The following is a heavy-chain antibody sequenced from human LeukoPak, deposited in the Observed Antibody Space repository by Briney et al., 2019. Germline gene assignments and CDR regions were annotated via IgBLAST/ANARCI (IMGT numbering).Heavy chain of an antibody. V-gene: IGHV3-48*03. D-gene: IGHD5-24*01. CDR3: ARDDGYHYGFDY. CDR2: ISSSGSII. Sequence: PGGSLRLSCAASGFTFSSYEMNWVRQAPEKGLEWVSYISSSGSIIHYADSEKGRFTISRDNAKNSLYLQMNSLRAEDMAIYYCARDDGYHYGFDYWGQGTLVTVSS. J-gene: IGHJ4*02. CDR1: GFTFSSYE.